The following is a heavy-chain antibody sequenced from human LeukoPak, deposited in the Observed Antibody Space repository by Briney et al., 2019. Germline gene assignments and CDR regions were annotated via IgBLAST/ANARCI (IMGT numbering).Heavy chain of an antibody. D-gene: IGHD2-15*01. Sequence: GGSLRLSCAASGFTFSRYDMHWVRQATGKGLEWVSAIGTAGDTYYPGSVKGRFTISRDNAKNTMYLQMHSLRVEDTAVYYCARREGYCSGGTCYYDYWGQGTLVTVSS. V-gene: IGHV3-13*04. CDR3: ARREGYCSGGTCYYDY. J-gene: IGHJ4*02. CDR1: GFTFSRYD. CDR2: IGTAGDT.